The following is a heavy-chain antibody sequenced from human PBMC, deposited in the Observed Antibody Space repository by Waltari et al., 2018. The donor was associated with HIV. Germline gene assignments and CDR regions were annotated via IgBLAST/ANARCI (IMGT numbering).Heavy chain of an antibody. D-gene: IGHD6-19*01. V-gene: IGHV4-34*01. CDR2: VNYRGDT. Sequence: VRLDQWGSGLLNPSQTLSLTCAVYGGSFQGYFWTWVRRTPGRGLEWIGDVNYRGDTNYNPSLKSRASLSSDTSKNQFSLRLTSLTAADSATYYCARAYNSGPTPHNYYYYGIDVWGRGTTVIVSS. CDR3: ARAYNSGPTPHNYYYYGIDV. J-gene: IGHJ6*02. CDR1: GGSFQGYF.